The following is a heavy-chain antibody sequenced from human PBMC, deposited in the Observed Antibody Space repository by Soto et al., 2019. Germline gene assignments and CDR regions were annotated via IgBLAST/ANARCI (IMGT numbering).Heavy chain of an antibody. V-gene: IGHV1-69*13. CDR1: GGTFSSYA. Sequence: GASVKVSCNASGGTFSSYAISCVRQAPGQGLEWMGGIIPIFGTANYAQKFQGRVTITADESTSTAYMELSSLRSEDTAVYYCARETPGGWYDIAFDYWGQGTLVTSPQ. CDR2: IIPIFGTA. CDR3: ARETPGGWYDIAFDY. J-gene: IGHJ4*02. D-gene: IGHD6-19*01.